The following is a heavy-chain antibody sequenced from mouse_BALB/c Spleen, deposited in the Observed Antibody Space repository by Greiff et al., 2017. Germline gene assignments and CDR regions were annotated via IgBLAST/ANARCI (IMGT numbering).Heavy chain of an antibody. V-gene: IGHV3-6*02. D-gene: IGHD2-14*01. Sequence: VQLKESGPGLVKPSQSLSLTCSVTGYSITSGYYWNWIRQFPGNKLEWMGYISYDGSNNYNPSLKNRISITRDTSKNQFFLKLNSVTTEDTATYYCAREGRYDDYAMDYWGQGTSVTVSS. CDR1: GYSITSGYY. CDR3: AREGRYDDYAMDY. CDR2: ISYDGSN. J-gene: IGHJ4*01.